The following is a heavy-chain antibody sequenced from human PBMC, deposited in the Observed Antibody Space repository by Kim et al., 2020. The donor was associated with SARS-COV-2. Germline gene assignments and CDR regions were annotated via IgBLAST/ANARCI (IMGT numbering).Heavy chain of an antibody. J-gene: IGHJ4*02. CDR3: ARVLSGEYGTHITFDY. CDR2: ISSSSSYI. V-gene: IGHV3-21*01. Sequence: GGSLRLSCAASGFTFSSYSMNWVRQAPGKGLEWVSSISSSSSYIYYADSVKGRFTISRDNAKNSLYLQMNSLRAEDTAVYYCARVLSGEYGTHITFDYWGQGTLVTVSS. CDR1: GFTFSSYS. D-gene: IGHD1-20*01.